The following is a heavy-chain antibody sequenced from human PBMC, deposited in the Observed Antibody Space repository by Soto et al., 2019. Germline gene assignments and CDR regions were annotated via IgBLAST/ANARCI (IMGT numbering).Heavy chain of an antibody. Sequence: QVRLVESGGGVVQPGRSLRLSCAASGFTFSNYGMHWVRQAPGKGLEWVTVIWYDGSNKYYADSVKGRFTISRDNSKNTRYLQMDSLRTEDTAVYYCARGAGGYYYYMDVWGKGTAVTVSS. CDR2: IWYDGSNK. V-gene: IGHV3-33*01. CDR3: ARGAGGYYYYMDV. CDR1: GFTFSNYG. J-gene: IGHJ6*03.